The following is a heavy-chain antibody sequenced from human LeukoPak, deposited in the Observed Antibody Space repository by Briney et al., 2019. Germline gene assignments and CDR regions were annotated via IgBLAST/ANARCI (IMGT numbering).Heavy chain of an antibody. CDR1: GYTFTSYG. J-gene: IGHJ4*02. CDR2: ISAYNGNT. CDR3: AKAAEYSSSYHFDY. V-gene: IGHV1-18*01. D-gene: IGHD6-6*01. Sequence: ASVKVSCKASGYTFTSYGISWVRQAPGQGLEWMGWISAYNGNTNYAQKLQGRVTMTTDTSTSTAYMELRSLRSDDTAVYYCAKAAEYSSSYHFDYWGQGTLVTVSS.